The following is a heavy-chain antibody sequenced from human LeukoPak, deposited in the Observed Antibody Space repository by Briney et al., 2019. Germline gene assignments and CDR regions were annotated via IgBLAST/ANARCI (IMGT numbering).Heavy chain of an antibody. V-gene: IGHV4-39*01. CDR3: ARDFLSRNYFDY. CDR1: GGSISSAAYY. CDR2: IYYSGRT. D-gene: IGHD3-3*01. J-gene: IGHJ4*02. Sequence: SETLSLTCTVPGGSISSAAYYWGWIRQPPGKGLEWIGSIYYSGRTYYNPSLKSRVTISVDTSKSQFSLELISVTAADTAVYYCARDFLSRNYFDYWGQGTLVTVSS.